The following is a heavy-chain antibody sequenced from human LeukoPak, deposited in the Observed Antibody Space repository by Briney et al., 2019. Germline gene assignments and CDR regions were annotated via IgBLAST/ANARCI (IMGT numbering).Heavy chain of an antibody. CDR3: ARARYYDFWTVNFPAGDY. D-gene: IGHD3-3*01. Sequence: GGSLRLSRAASGFTFSDYYMSWIRQAPGKGLEWVANIKQDGSEKYYVDSVKGRFTISRDNAKNSLYLQMNSLRAEDTAVYYCARARYYDFWTVNFPAGDYWGQGTLVTVSS. J-gene: IGHJ4*02. CDR2: IKQDGSEK. V-gene: IGHV3-7*01. CDR1: GFTFSDYY.